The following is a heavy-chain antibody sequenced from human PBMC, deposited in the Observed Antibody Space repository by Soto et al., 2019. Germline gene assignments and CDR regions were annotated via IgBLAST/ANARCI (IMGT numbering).Heavy chain of an antibody. CDR3: ARENNYDFLSGSYPLDF. CDR2: ISSRGTYI. J-gene: IGHJ4*02. CDR1: GFTFIYYT. D-gene: IGHD3-3*01. V-gene: IGHV3-21*01. Sequence: GWSLRLSCASSGFTFIYYTMNWVRQAPGKGLEWVSSISSRGTYIYYAESLKGRFTISRDNAKNSLYLQVNSLRAEDTAVYYCARENNYDFLSGSYPLDFWGRGTLVTVSS.